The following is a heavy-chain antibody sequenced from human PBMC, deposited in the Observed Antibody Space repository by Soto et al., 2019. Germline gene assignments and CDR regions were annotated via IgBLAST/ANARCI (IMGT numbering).Heavy chain of an antibody. V-gene: IGHV4-59*01. J-gene: IGHJ4*02. D-gene: IGHD3-22*01. CDR1: GDSISTFY. Sequence: KTSETLSLTXAVYGDSISTFYWGWMRQSPGKELEWIGYVYYTGSTNYNPSLKSRVTISVDRSKNQFSLKLTSANAADTAVYYCARGRTVRNYADDSSDYFYFFDYWGQGTQVTVSS. CDR3: ARGRTVRNYADDSSDYFYFFDY. CDR2: VYYTGST.